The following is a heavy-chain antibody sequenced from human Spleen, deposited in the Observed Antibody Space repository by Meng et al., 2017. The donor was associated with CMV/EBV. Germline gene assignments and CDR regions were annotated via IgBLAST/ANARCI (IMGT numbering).Heavy chain of an antibody. V-gene: IGHV1-2*02. CDR3: ARVWWNYGSYYGMDV. CDR1: GYTFTGYY. D-gene: IGHD1-7*01. J-gene: IGHJ6*02. Sequence: ASVKVSCKAPGYTFTGYYMHWVRQAPGQGLEWMGWINPKSGGTNYAQNFQGRVTMTRDTSISTAYMELSRLRSDDTAVYYCARVWWNYGSYYGMDVWGQGTTVTVSS. CDR2: INPKSGGT.